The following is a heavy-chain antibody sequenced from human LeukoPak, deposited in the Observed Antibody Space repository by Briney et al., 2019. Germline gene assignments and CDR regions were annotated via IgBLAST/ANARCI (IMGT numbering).Heavy chain of an antibody. D-gene: IGHD5-12*01. V-gene: IGHV3-72*01. CDR1: GFMLSDHY. Sequence: GGSLRLSCAASGFMLSDHYIDWVRQAPGKGLEWVGRSGNKASSYTTEYAASVRGRCTMSRDDSKNSLYLQMNSLKSEDTAVYHCTRGYSGVSVYAFDIWGQGTMVTVSS. J-gene: IGHJ3*02. CDR3: TRGYSGVSVYAFDI. CDR2: SGNKASSYTT.